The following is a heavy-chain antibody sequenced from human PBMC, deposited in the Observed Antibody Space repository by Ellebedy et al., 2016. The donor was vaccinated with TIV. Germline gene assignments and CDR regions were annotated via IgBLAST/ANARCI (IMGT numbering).Heavy chain of an antibody. CDR3: AREKSESPDWYFDL. Sequence: SETLSLTXAVYGGSFSGYYWSWIRQPPGKGLEWIGEINHSGSTNYNPSLKSRVTISVDTSKNQFSLKLSSVTAADTAVYYCAREKSESPDWYFDLWGRGTLVTVSS. J-gene: IGHJ2*01. CDR1: GGSFSGYY. V-gene: IGHV4-34*01. CDR2: INHSGST.